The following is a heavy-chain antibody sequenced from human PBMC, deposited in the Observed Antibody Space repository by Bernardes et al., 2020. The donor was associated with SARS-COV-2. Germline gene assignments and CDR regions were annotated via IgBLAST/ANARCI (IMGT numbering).Heavy chain of an antibody. CDR3: TRDIGGAASY. CDR1: GFIISSYW. Sequence: GGSLRLSCAPSGFIISSYWMHWVRQAPGKGLVWVSRINEDGRTTNYADSVKGRFTISRDNAKNTLYLQMNSLRVEDTAVYYCTRDIGGAASYWGRGTLVTVSS. D-gene: IGHD1-26*01. CDR2: INEDGRTT. V-gene: IGHV3-74*01. J-gene: IGHJ4*02.